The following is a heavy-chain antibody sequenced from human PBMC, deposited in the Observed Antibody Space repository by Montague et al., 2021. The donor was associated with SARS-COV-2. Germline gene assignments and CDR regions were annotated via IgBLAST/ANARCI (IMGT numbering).Heavy chain of an antibody. D-gene: IGHD3-3*01. CDR2: LSGSSTHK. CDR3: ARGYLDVWSGNHYGMDV. Sequence: SLRLSCAASGFTFSNYFMNWVRQAPGQGLEWVSSLSGSSTHKYYSDSLKGRFTISRDNAKNSLYLQINSLGAEDTAVYYCARGYLDVWSGNHYGMDVWGQGTTVTVSS. V-gene: IGHV3-21*01. CDR1: GFTFSNYF. J-gene: IGHJ6*02.